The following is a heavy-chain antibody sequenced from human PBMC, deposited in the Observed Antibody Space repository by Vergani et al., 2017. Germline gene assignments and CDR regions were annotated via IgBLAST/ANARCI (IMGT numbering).Heavy chain of an antibody. CDR1: GGSFTSYH. J-gene: IGHJ6*03. D-gene: IGHD4-11*01. V-gene: IGHV4-34*01. CDR2: IDHTGRT. CDR3: ARVNTETNGHLYYYYYMDV. Sequence: QVQLQQWGGGLLKPSETLSLTCVVTGGSFTSYHWTWIRQSPGEGLEWVGDIDHTGRTDYNPSLKSRLTMSVEKSRNQFSLTLNSMAATYTAIYFCARVNTETNGHLYYYYYMDVWGQGTAVTVS.